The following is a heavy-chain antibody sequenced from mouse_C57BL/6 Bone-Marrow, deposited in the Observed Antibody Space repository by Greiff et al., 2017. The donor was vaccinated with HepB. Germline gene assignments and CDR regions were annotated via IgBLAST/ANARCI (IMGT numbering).Heavy chain of an antibody. CDR1: GYTFTSYT. J-gene: IGHJ3*01. D-gene: IGHD1-1*01. CDR2: INPSSGYT. V-gene: IGHV1-4*01. CDR3: ARGEVYYYGSRWFAY. Sequence: QVHVKQSGAELARPGASVKMSCKASGYTFTSYTMHWVKQRPGQGLEWIGYINPSSGYTKYNQKFKDKATLTADKSSSTAYMQLSSLTSEDSAVYYCARGEVYYYGSRWFAYWGQGTLVTVSA.